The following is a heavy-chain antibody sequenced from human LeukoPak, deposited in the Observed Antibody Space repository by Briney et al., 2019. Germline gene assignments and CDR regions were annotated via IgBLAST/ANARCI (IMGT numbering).Heavy chain of an antibody. J-gene: IGHJ4*02. Sequence: QPGGSLRLSCAASGFSFSNSGMSWARQAPAKGLEWVAGISGGGANTHYADSVKGRFTISRDNSKNTLFLQMNSLRDEDTAIYYCSKWNGYGDYWGQGTLVTVSS. V-gene: IGHV3-23*01. D-gene: IGHD1-1*01. CDR1: GFSFSNSG. CDR2: ISGGGANT. CDR3: SKWNGYGDY.